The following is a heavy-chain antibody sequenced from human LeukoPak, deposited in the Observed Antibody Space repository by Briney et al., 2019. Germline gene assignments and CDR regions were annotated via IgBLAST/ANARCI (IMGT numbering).Heavy chain of an antibody. Sequence: PGGSLRLSCAASGFTFNKYWMSWVRQAPGKGLEWVANINKDGSETYYADSVKGRFTISRDNSKNTLYLQMNSLRAEDTAVFYCARDPDSSGYYVFDYWGQGTLVTVSS. CDR2: INKDGSET. J-gene: IGHJ4*02. V-gene: IGHV3-7*01. CDR3: ARDPDSSGYYVFDY. D-gene: IGHD3-22*01. CDR1: GFTFNKYW.